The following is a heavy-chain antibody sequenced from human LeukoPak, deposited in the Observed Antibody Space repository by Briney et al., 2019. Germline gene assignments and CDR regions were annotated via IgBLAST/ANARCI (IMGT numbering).Heavy chain of an antibody. V-gene: IGHV4-4*07. Sequence: SETLSLTCTVSGGSISSYYWSWIRQPAGKGLEWIGRIYTSGSTNYNPSLKSRVTMSVDTSKNQFSLKLSSVTAADTAVYYCARTTVTISWDAFDIWGQGTMVTVSS. J-gene: IGHJ3*02. CDR3: ARTTVTISWDAFDI. CDR2: IYTSGST. CDR1: GGSISSYY. D-gene: IGHD4-17*01.